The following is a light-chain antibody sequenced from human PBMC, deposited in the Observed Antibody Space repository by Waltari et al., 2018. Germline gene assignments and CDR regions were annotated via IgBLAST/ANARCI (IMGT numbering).Light chain of an antibody. CDR1: SSDVGSYNL. V-gene: IGLV2-23*02. CDR3: CSYAGSSPHVV. J-gene: IGLJ2*01. Sequence: QSALTQPASVSGSPGQSITISCTGTSSDVGSYNLVSWYQQHPGKAPKLMIYEVSKRPSVVSNRFSGSKSGNTASLTISGRQAEDEADYYCCSYAGSSPHVVFGGGTKLTVL. CDR2: EVS.